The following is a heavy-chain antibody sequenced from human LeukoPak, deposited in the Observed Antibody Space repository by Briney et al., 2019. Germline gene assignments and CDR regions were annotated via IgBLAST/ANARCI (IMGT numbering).Heavy chain of an antibody. CDR2: IIPIFGTA. Sequence: SVKVSCXASGGTFSSYAISWVRQAHGQGLEWMGGIIPIFGTANYAQKFQGRVTITTDESASTAYMELSSLRSEDTAVCYCATAWRLGYCSGGSCYLGRNWGQGTLVTVSS. CDR1: GGTFSSYA. D-gene: IGHD2-15*01. V-gene: IGHV1-69*05. CDR3: ATAWRLGYCSGGSCYLGRN. J-gene: IGHJ4*02.